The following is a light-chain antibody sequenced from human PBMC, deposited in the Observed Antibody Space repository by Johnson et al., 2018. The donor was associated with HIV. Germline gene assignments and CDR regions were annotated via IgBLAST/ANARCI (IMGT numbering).Light chain of an antibody. J-gene: IGLJ1*01. Sequence: QSVFTQPPSVSAAPGQKVTISCSGSSSNIGNNYVSWYQQLPGTAPKLLIYDNNQRPSGIPDRFSGSKSGTSATLGITGLQTGDEADYYCGTWDSSLSAEVFGTGTKVTVL. V-gene: IGLV1-51*01. CDR3: GTWDSSLSAEV. CDR1: SSNIGNNY. CDR2: DNN.